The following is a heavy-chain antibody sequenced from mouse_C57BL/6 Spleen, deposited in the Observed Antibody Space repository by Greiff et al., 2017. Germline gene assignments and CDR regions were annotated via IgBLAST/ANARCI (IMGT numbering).Heavy chain of an antibody. CDR1: GFSLSTSGMG. D-gene: IGHD4-1*02. CDR3: ARREPTGSFWYFDV. J-gene: IGHJ1*03. Sequence: QVTLKESGPGILQSSQTLSLTCSFSGFSLSTSGMGVSWIRQPPGKGLEWLAHIYWDDDKRYNPSLKRRLTISKDTSRNQVFLKITSVDTADTATYYCARREPTGSFWYFDVWGTGTTVTVSS. CDR2: IYWDDDK. V-gene: IGHV8-12*01.